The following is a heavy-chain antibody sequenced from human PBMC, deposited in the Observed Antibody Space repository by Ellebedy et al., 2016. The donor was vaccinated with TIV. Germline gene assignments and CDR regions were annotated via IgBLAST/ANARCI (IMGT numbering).Heavy chain of an antibody. CDR2: IYYDGSSK. J-gene: IGHJ6*02. CDR3: ARADGDYAVGGDGMDV. D-gene: IGHD4-17*01. CDR1: GFTFSNYG. Sequence: GESLKISXVTSGFTFSNYGMNWVRQAPGKGLEWVALIYYDGSSKYYADSVRGRFTISRDNSKNTLYVEMNSLRVEDTAVYYCARADGDYAVGGDGMDVWGQGTTVTVSS. V-gene: IGHV3-33*01.